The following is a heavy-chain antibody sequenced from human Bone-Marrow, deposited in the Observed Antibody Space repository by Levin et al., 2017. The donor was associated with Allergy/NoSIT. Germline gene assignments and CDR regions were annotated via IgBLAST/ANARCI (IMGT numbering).Heavy chain of an antibody. Sequence: LRLSCAVSGGSISRGGYSWSWIRQPPGTGLEWIGYIYHSGSTYYNPSLKSRVTISVDRSKNQFSLKLSSVTAADTAVYYCARGGYNFADYWGQGTLVTVSS. J-gene: IGHJ4*02. CDR2: IYHSGST. CDR1: GGSISRGGYS. D-gene: IGHD5-24*01. V-gene: IGHV4-30-2*01. CDR3: ARGGYNFADY.